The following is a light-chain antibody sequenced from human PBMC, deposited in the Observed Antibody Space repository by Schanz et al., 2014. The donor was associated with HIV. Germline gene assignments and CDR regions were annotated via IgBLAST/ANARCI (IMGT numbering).Light chain of an antibody. V-gene: IGLV1-51*01. CDR1: AFNVGQNY. J-gene: IGLJ1*01. Sequence: QSVLTQPPSVSAAPGQRVTISCSGSAFNVGQNYVSWYQQLPGTAPKLLIYGTHDRLSEIPDRFSGSKTGTSATLAIVGLQTGDEADYYCGIWDTSLTAGELVFGPGTKLTVL. CDR3: GIWDTSLTAGELV. CDR2: GTH.